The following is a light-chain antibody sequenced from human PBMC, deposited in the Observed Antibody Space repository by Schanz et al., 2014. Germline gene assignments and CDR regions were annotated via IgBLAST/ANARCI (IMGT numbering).Light chain of an antibody. V-gene: IGKV3-15*01. Sequence: EIVMTQSPATLSVSPGERATLSCRASQSVSSNLAWYQQNPGQAPRLLIYGASTRATGIPARFSGSGSGTEFTLTISSLQSEDFATYYCQHETFGQGTKLEIK. CDR1: QSVSSN. J-gene: IGKJ2*01. CDR3: QHET. CDR2: GAS.